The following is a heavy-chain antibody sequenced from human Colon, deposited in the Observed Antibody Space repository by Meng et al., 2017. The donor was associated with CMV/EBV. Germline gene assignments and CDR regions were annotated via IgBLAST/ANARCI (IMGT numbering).Heavy chain of an antibody. CDR1: GLTLTTYW. J-gene: IGHJ5*02. Sequence: GESLKISCVASGLTLTTYWMRWVRQAPGKGLEWVSRINSDGISTSYADSVKGRFAISRDNAKNSLYLQMNSLSADDTGIYYCVRTPPRIVEAPGTSNRFDPWGQGTLVTVSS. D-gene: IGHD2-2*01. CDR2: INSDGIST. CDR3: VRTPPRIVEAPGTSNRFDP. V-gene: IGHV3-74*01.